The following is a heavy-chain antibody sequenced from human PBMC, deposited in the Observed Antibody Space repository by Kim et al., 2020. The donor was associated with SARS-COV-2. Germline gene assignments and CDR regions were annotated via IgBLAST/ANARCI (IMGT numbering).Heavy chain of an antibody. Sequence: GGSLRLSCAASGFTFSSYGMHWVRQAPGKGLEWVAVISYDGSNKYYADSVKGRFTISRDNSKNTLYLQMNSLRAEDTAVYYCAKDIDRANWFDPWGQGTLVTVSS. CDR1: GFTFSSYG. J-gene: IGHJ5*02. CDR3: AKDIDRANWFDP. V-gene: IGHV3-30*18. D-gene: IGHD1-26*01. CDR2: ISYDGSNK.